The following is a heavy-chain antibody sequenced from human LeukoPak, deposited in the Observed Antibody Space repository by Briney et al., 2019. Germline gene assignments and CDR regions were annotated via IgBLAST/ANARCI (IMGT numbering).Heavy chain of an antibody. CDR1: GGTFSSYA. J-gene: IGHJ4*02. D-gene: IGHD4-23*01. CDR2: IIPIFGTA. Sequence: SVMVSCKASGGTFSSYAISWVRQAPGQGLEWMGRIIPIFGTANYAQKFQGRVTITTDESTSTAYMELSSLRSEDTAVYYCARDDGGNSVSDYWGQGTLVTVSS. V-gene: IGHV1-69*05. CDR3: ARDDGGNSVSDY.